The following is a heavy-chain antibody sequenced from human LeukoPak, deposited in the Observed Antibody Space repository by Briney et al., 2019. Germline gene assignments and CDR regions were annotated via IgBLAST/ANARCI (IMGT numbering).Heavy chain of an antibody. Sequence: ASVKVSCKASGYTFTSYYMHWVRQAPGQGLEWMGIINPSGGSTSYAQKFQGRVTMTRDTSTSTVYMELSSLRSGDTAVYYCARDTAALVDYYYYGMDVWGQGTTVTVSS. CDR2: INPSGGST. CDR1: GYTFTSYY. D-gene: IGHD2-2*01. J-gene: IGHJ6*02. V-gene: IGHV1-46*01. CDR3: ARDTAALVDYYYYGMDV.